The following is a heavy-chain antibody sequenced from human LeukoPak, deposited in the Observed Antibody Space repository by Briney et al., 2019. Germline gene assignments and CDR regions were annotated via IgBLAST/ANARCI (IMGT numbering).Heavy chain of an antibody. Sequence: PSETLSLTCTVSGGSISSYYWSWIRQPPGKGLEWIGYIYYSGSTNYNPSLKSRVTISVDTSKNQFSLKLSSVTAADTAVYYCASRSTFYGDHAFDIWGQGTMVTVSS. V-gene: IGHV4-59*08. CDR2: IYYSGST. D-gene: IGHD4-17*01. CDR3: ASRSTFYGDHAFDI. CDR1: GGSISSYY. J-gene: IGHJ3*02.